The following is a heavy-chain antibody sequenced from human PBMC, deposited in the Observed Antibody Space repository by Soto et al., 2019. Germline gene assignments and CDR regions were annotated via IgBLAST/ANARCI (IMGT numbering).Heavy chain of an antibody. CDR3: ERQGRFLEWLLLNWFDP. V-gene: IGHV4-39*01. CDR1: GGSISSSSYY. CDR2: IYYSGST. Sequence: SETLSLTCTVSGGSISSSSYYWGWIRQPPGKGLEWIGSIYYSGSTYYNPSLKSRVTISVDTSKNQFSMKLSSVTAADTAVYYCERQGRFLEWLLLNWFDPGGHGTLVKVSS. J-gene: IGHJ5*02. D-gene: IGHD3-3*01.